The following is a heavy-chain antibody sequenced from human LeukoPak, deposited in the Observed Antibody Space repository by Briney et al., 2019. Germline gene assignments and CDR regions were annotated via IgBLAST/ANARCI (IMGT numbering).Heavy chain of an antibody. CDR2: ISYDGSDK. J-gene: IGHJ6*02. Sequence: GGSLRLSCAVSGFSFSSYAIHWVRQAPGKGLEWVAVISYDGSDKYYAHSVKGRFTISRDTSKNTLYLQMNSLKTEDTAVYYCARDTFGAGSPFHYYGMDVWGQGTTVTVSS. D-gene: IGHD3-10*01. CDR1: GFSFSSYA. CDR3: ARDTFGAGSPFHYYGMDV. V-gene: IGHV3-30*04.